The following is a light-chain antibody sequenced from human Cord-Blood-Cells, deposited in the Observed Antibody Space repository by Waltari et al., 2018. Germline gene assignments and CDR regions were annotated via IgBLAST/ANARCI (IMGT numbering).Light chain of an antibody. CDR1: QGISSY. CDR3: QQYYSTSYT. J-gene: IGKJ2*01. Sequence: AIRMTQSPFSLSASVGDRVTITCWASQGISSYLAWYQKKPAKAPKLFIYYASSLQSGFPSRFSGSGSGTDYTLTISSLQPEDFATYYCQQYYSTSYTFGQGTKLEIK. V-gene: IGKV1D-43*01. CDR2: YAS.